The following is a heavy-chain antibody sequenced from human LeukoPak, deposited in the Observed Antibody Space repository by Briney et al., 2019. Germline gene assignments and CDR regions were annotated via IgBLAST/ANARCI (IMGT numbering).Heavy chain of an antibody. CDR3: ARPYDSSGYYFVGGAFDI. Sequence: GGSLRLSCAASGFTFFSYGMHWVRQAPGKGLEWVAIIWYDGSNKYYADSVKGRFTISRDNSKNTLFLQMNSLRAEDTAVYYCARPYDSSGYYFVGGAFDIWGQGTMVTVSS. V-gene: IGHV3-33*01. CDR1: GFTFFSYG. D-gene: IGHD3-22*01. CDR2: IWYDGSNK. J-gene: IGHJ3*02.